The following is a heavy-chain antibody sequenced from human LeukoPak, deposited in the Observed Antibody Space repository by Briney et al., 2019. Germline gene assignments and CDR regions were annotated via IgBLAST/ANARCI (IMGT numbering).Heavy chain of an antibody. CDR2: INHSGST. CDR3: ARGWRGSSSWYRD. V-gene: IGHV4-34*01. J-gene: IGHJ4*02. Sequence: SETLSLTCAVYGGSFSGYYWSWIRQPPGKGLEWIGEINHSGSTNYNPSLKSRVTISVDTSKNQFSLKLSSVTAADTAVYYCARGWRGSSSWYRDWGQGTLVTVPS. D-gene: IGHD6-13*01. CDR1: GGSFSGYY.